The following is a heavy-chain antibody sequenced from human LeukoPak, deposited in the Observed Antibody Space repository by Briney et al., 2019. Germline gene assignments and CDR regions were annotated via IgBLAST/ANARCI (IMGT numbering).Heavy chain of an antibody. CDR1: GFTLSSYA. V-gene: IGHV3-23*01. Sequence: PGRTLRLSCAASGFTLSSYAMSGVREARGKGLEGVSAISDTGYTYHADSVKGRFTISRESSKNTLFLQMNRLRPEDAAVYYCAKDPGYCSGGSCRSFDPWGQGTLVTVSS. J-gene: IGHJ5*02. CDR3: AKDPGYCSGGSCRSFDP. D-gene: IGHD2-15*01. CDR2: ISDTGYT.